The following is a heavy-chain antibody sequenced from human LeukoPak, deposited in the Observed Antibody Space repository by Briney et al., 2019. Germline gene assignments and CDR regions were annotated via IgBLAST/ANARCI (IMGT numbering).Heavy chain of an antibody. CDR1: GFTFTSYS. D-gene: IGHD2-2*01. J-gene: IGHJ4*02. V-gene: IGHV3-23*01. Sequence: GGSLRLSCAASGFTFTSYSMNWVRQAPGKGLEWVSTISGSGGSTYYADSVKGRFTISRDNSKNTLYLQMNSLRAEDTAVYYCAKDRGRGIVVVPPTIDYWGQGTLVTVSS. CDR3: AKDRGRGIVVVPPTIDY. CDR2: ISGSGGST.